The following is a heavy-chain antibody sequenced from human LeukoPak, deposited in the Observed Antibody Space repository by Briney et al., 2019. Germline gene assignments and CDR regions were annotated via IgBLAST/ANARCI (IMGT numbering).Heavy chain of an antibody. CDR1: GGSFSGYY. J-gene: IGHJ4*02. Sequence: PSETLSLTCAVYGGSFSGYYWSWTRQPPGKGLEWIGEINHSGSTNYNPSLKSRVTISVDTSKNQFSLKLSSVTAADTAVYYCARAQTTPIDYFDYWGQGTLVTVSS. D-gene: IGHD4-17*01. CDR2: INHSGST. V-gene: IGHV4-34*01. CDR3: ARAQTTPIDYFDY.